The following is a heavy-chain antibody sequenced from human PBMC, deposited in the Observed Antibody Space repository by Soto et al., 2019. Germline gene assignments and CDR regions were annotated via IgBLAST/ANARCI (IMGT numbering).Heavy chain of an antibody. CDR3: AKEWGSYGRGDYFDY. D-gene: IGHD1-26*01. CDR2: ISYDGSNK. Sequence: QVQLVESGGGVVQPGRSLRLSCAASGFTFSSYGMHWVRQAPGKGLEWVAVISYDGSNKYYADSVKGRFTIPRDNSKNTLYLQMNSLRAEDTAVYYCAKEWGSYGRGDYFDYWGQGTLVTVSS. CDR1: GFTFSSYG. J-gene: IGHJ4*02. V-gene: IGHV3-30*18.